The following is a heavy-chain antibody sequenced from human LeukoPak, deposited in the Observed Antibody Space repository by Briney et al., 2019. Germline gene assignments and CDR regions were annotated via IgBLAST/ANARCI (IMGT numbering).Heavy chain of an antibody. CDR3: ARDISGWYYFDY. Sequence: ASVKVSCKASGYTFTSYGISWVRQAPGQGLEWMRWISAYNGNTNYAQKLQGRVTMTTDTSTSTAYMELRSLRSDDTAVYYCARDISGWYYFDYWGQGTLVTVSS. CDR2: ISAYNGNT. CDR1: GYTFTSYG. J-gene: IGHJ4*02. D-gene: IGHD6-19*01. V-gene: IGHV1-18*01.